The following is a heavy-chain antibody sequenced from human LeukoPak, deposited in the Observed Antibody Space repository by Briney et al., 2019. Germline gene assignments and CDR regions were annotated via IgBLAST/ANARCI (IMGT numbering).Heavy chain of an antibody. CDR2: ISASGGST. CDR3: AKARSGWYLFDY. Sequence: GGSLRLSCAGSGFAFGTYAMSWVRQAPGMGLEWVSSISASGGSTYYADSVKGRFTISRDNSKNTLYLQMNSLRVEDTAIYYCAKARSGWYLFDYWGQETLVTVSS. D-gene: IGHD6-19*01. CDR1: GFAFGTYA. J-gene: IGHJ4*02. V-gene: IGHV3-23*01.